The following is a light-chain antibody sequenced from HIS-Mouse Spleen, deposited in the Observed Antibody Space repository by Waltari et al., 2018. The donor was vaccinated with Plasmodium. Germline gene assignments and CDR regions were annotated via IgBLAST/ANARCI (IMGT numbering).Light chain of an antibody. J-gene: IGLJ3*02. Sequence: ELTQDPAVSVALGQTVRITCQGDSLRSYYASWYQQKPGQAPVLVIYGKNNRPSGIPDRFSGSSSGNTASLTITGAQAEDEADYYCNSRDSSGNHQVFGGGTKLTVL. CDR3: NSRDSSGNHQV. CDR2: GKN. CDR1: SLRSYY. V-gene: IGLV3-19*01.